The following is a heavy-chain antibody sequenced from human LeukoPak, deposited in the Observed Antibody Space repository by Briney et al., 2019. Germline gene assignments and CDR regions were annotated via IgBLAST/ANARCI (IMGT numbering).Heavy chain of an antibody. V-gene: IGHV3-30-3*01. CDR2: ISYDGSNK. D-gene: IGHD2-15*01. CDR3: ARLWGYCSGGSCYSTPY. CDR1: GFTFSSYA. J-gene: IGHJ4*02. Sequence: GGSLRLSCAASGFTFSSYAMHWVRQAPGKGLEWVAVISYDGSNKYYADSVKGRFTISRDNAKNSLYLQMNSLRDEDTAVYYCARLWGYCSGGSCYSTPYWGQGTLVTVSS.